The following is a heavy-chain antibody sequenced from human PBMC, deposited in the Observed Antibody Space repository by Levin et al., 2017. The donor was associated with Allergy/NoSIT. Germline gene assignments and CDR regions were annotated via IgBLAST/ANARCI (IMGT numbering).Heavy chain of an antibody. CDR1: GFTFDDYY. V-gene: IGHV3-11*01. CDR3: AKHNFANDAFDV. CDR2: ISSSGSTM. D-gene: IGHD5-24*01. J-gene: IGHJ3*01. Sequence: LSLTCVASGFTFDDYYISWIRQAPGRGLQWMSYISSSGSTMSYADSVKGRLTISRDNAKKSVFLHMNSLSADDTAVYFCAKHNFANDAFDVWGQGTMVTVSS.